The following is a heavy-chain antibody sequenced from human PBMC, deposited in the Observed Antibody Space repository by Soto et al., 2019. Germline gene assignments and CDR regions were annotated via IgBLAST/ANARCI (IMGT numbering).Heavy chain of an antibody. V-gene: IGHV4-34*01. D-gene: IGHD6-13*01. CDR3: ARGQKGYSSSWYVD. CDR1: GWSFSGYS. J-gene: IGHJ4*02. Sequence: SLTCAVYGWSFSGYSWSLIRQPPEKGLELIGEISHSGSTNYNPSLKSRVTISVDTSKNQFSLKLTSVTAADTAVYYCARGQKGYSSSWYVDWGQGTLVTVSS. CDR2: ISHSGST.